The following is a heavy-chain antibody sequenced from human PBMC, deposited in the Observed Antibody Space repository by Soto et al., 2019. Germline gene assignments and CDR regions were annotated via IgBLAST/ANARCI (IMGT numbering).Heavy chain of an antibody. CDR2: IGPAGDT. V-gene: IGHV3-13*01. D-gene: IGHD6-25*01. J-gene: IGHJ4*02. Sequence: EVQMVESGGGLVQPGGSLRLSCAASGFTFSSYDMHWVRQVTGKGLEWVSAIGPAGDTYYPGSVKGRFTISRENARNSLYLQMNSLTAGDTAVYYCVRASGPYSSGYFDYWGQGTLVTVSS. CDR1: GFTFSSYD. CDR3: VRASGPYSSGYFDY.